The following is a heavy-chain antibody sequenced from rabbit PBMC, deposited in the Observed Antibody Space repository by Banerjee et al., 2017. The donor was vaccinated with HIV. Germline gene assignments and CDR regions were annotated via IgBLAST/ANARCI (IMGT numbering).Heavy chain of an antibody. CDR1: GFSFSGGYD. V-gene: IGHV1S40*01. J-gene: IGHJ4*01. D-gene: IGHD2-1*01. CDR3: ARTGDYDGGGVSYFYL. Sequence: QSLEESGGDLVKPGASLTLTCTASGFSFSGGYDMTWVRQAPGEGLKYIAYINSLDKLYYASWAKGRFTISKTSSTTVTLQMTSLTAADTATYFCARTGDYDGGGVSYFYLWGQGTLVTVS. CDR2: INSLDKL.